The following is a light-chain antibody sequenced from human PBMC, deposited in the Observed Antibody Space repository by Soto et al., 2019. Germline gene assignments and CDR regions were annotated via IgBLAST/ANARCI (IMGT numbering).Light chain of an antibody. CDR2: DVS. J-gene: IGLJ1*01. V-gene: IGLV2-11*01. CDR3: CSYAGRDTLYV. CDR1: STDFGGYNY. Sequence: QSSLTQPRSVSGSPGQSVTISCPGNSTDFGGYNYVSWYQQHPGKVPKLMLYDVSKRPSGVPDRFSGSKSGNTASLTISGLQAEDEADYYCCSYAGRDTLYVFGSGTKVTVL.